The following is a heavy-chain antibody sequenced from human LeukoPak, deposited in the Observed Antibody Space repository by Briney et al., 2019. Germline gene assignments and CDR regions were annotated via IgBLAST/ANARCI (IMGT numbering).Heavy chain of an antibody. V-gene: IGHV4-59*08. CDR2: MRDTENT. Sequence: PSETLSLTCSVSDVSISSHYWSWLRQPPGKGLEWIAYMRDTENTKDNPSFKSRLTLSADTSKNQFSLRLSSVTAADTAVYYCARPTATPAGDYHYHYIHVWGKGITATVSS. J-gene: IGHJ6*03. CDR3: ARPTATPAGDYHYHYIHV. CDR1: DVSISSHY. D-gene: IGHD2-21*01.